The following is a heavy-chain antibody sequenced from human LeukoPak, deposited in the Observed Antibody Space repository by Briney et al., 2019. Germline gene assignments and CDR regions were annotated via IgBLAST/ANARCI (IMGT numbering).Heavy chain of an antibody. CDR2: IYYSGST. CDR3: ARQLYYYDSSGYDY. V-gene: IGHV4-59*01. J-gene: IGHJ4*02. CDR1: TGSISSYY. Sequence: SETLSLTCSVSTGSISSYYWSWIRQPPGKGLEWIGYIYYSGSTNYNPSLKSRVTISVDTSKNQFSLKLSSVTAADTAVYYCARQLYYYDSSGYDYWGQGTLVTVSS. D-gene: IGHD3-22*01.